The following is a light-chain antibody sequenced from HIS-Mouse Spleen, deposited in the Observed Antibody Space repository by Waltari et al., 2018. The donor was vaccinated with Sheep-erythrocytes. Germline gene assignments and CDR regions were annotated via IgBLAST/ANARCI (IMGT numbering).Light chain of an antibody. CDR1: SSDVGGYNY. V-gene: IGLV2-8*01. CDR3: SSYAGSNNWV. Sequence: QSALTQPPSASGSPGQSVTISCTGTSSDVGGYNYVSWYQQHPGKAPKLMIYEVSKAHSGVPVRFSGSKSGNTASLTVAGLQAEDEADYYCSSYAGSNNWVFGGGTKLTVL. CDR2: EVS. J-gene: IGLJ3*02.